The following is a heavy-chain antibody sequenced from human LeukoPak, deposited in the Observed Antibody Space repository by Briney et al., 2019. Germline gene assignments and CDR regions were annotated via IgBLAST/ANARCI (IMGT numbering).Heavy chain of an antibody. CDR3: ARDSPYYDFWSGFTSYGMDV. D-gene: IGHD3-3*01. CDR2: ISAYNGNT. V-gene: IGHV1-18*01. J-gene: IGHJ6*02. CDR1: GYTFTSYG. Sequence: ASVNVSCKASGYTFTSYGISWVRQAPGQGLEWMGWISAYNGNTNYAQKLQGRVTMTTDTSTSTAYMELRSLRSDDTAVYYCARDSPYYDFWSGFTSYGMDVWGQGTTVTVSS.